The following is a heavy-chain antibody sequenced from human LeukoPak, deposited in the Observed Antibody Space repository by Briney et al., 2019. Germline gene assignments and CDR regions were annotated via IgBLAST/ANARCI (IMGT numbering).Heavy chain of an antibody. D-gene: IGHD4-17*01. CDR1: GFTFSSYE. CDR2: ISSSGSTI. J-gene: IGHJ4*02. V-gene: IGHV3-48*03. Sequence: GGSLRFSCAASGFTFSSYEMNRVRQAPGKGLEWVSYISSSGSTIYYADSVKGRFTISRDSAKNSLYLQMNSLRAEDTAVYYCARVGDYGVLYWGQGTLVTVSS. CDR3: ARVGDYGVLY.